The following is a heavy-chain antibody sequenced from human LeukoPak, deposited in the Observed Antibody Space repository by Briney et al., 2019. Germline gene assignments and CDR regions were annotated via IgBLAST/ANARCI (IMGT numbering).Heavy chain of an antibody. J-gene: IGHJ3*02. V-gene: IGHV3-23*01. CDR1: GFTFSSYA. Sequence: GGSLRLSCTASGFTFSSYAMSWVRQAPGKGLEWVSTISGSGGSTYYTNSVKGRFTISRDNSKSTLYLQMNSLRAEDTAVYYCAKDLNYYDSSAYYHGAFDIWGQGTMVTVSS. CDR3: AKDLNYYDSSAYYHGAFDI. D-gene: IGHD3-22*01. CDR2: ISGSGGST.